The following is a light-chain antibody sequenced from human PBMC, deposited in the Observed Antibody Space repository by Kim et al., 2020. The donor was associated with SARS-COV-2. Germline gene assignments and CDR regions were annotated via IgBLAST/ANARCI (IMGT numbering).Light chain of an antibody. CDR3: QHYGSSSRT. V-gene: IGKV3-20*01. CDR2: GAS. Sequence: PGESAPISCRTSQTVFTNYLAWYQQKPGQPPRLLIYGASSRATGIPDRFSGSGSGTDFTLTISRLEPEDLAVYFCQHYGSSSRTFGQGTKVDIK. J-gene: IGKJ1*01. CDR1: QTVFTNY.